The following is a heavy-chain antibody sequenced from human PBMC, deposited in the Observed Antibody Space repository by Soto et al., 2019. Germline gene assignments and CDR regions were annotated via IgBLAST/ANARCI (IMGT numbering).Heavy chain of an antibody. CDR2: IYYSGST. V-gene: IGHV4-59*01. D-gene: IGHD4-17*01. CDR1: GGSISSYY. CDR3: AREGKAPWFAYGDYGGRSFDY. J-gene: IGHJ4*02. Sequence: SETLSLTCTVSGGSISSYYWSWIRQPPGKGLEWIGYIYYSGSTNYNPSLKSRVTISVDTSKNRFSLRLGSVTAADTAVYYCAREGKAPWFAYGDYGGRSFDYWGQGTLVTVSS.